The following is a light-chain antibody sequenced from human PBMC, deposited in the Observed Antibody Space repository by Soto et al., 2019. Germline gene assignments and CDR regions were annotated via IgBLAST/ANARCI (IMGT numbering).Light chain of an antibody. CDR1: QGISDY. CDR3: QKYNSAPPGT. V-gene: IGKV1-27*01. J-gene: IGKJ1*01. CDR2: GAS. Sequence: DLQMTQSPSSLSASVGDRVTITCRASQGISDYLAWYQQKPGKSPKLLIYGASPLQSGVPSRFSGSGPGPNFPLTISSLQPEDVATYYCQKYNSAPPGTFGQGTKVAIK.